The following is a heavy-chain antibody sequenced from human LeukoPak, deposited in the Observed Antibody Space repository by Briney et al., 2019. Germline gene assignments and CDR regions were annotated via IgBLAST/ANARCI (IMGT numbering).Heavy chain of an antibody. J-gene: IGHJ6*04. V-gene: IGHV3-48*03. Sequence: PGGSLRLSCAASGSTFSSYEMNWVRQAPGKGLEWVSYISSSGSTIYYADSVKGRFTISRDNAKNSLYLQMNSLRAEDTAVYYCAREDEGWFGELYYGMDVWGKGTTVTVSS. D-gene: IGHD3-10*01. CDR1: GSTFSSYE. CDR3: AREDEGWFGELYYGMDV. CDR2: ISSSGSTI.